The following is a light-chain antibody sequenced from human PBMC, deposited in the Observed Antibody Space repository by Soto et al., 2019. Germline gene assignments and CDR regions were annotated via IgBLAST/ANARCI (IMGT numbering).Light chain of an antibody. Sequence: QSALTQPASVSGSPGQSLTISCTGSSSDVGSSNFVSWYQQHPGKAPKLIIYEGSRRPSGVSGRFSGSKSGNAASLTISGLKDEDEADYYCCSFPGTSTLYVFGSGTKLTVL. CDR3: CSFPGTSTLYV. J-gene: IGLJ1*01. CDR2: EGS. CDR1: SSDVGSSNF. V-gene: IGLV2-23*01.